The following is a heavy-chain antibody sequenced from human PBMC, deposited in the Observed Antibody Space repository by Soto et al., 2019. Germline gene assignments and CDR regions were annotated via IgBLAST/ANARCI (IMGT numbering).Heavy chain of an antibody. CDR1: GFTVSRNY. CDR2: IYSGGDT. Sequence: PGGSLRLSCAASGFTVSRNYMSWVRQAPGKGLEWVSGIYSGGDTNYADSVKGRFTISRDNSKNTLYLQMNSLRAEDTAVYYCARAVDTFMVIDYWGQGTLVTVS. D-gene: IGHD5-18*01. V-gene: IGHV3-53*01. CDR3: ARAVDTFMVIDY. J-gene: IGHJ4*02.